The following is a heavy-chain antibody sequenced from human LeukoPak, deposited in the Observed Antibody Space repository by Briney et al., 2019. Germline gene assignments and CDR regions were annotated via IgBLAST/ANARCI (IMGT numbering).Heavy chain of an antibody. Sequence: ASVKVSCKASGYTFTGYYMHWVRQAPGQGLEWMGGSNPNSGCTNYAQKFHARATRARDTVISTAYMDLIRLTSDDTAVDTGASVRSGWFDPWGQGTLVTVSS. CDR3: ASVRSGWFDP. D-gene: IGHD3-10*01. CDR2: SNPNSGCT. V-gene: IGHV1-2*01. J-gene: IGHJ5*02. CDR1: GYTFTGYY.